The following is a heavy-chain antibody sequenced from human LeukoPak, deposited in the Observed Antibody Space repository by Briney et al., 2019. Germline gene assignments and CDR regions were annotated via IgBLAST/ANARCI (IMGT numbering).Heavy chain of an antibody. V-gene: IGHV1-8*01. CDR1: GYTFTSYD. CDR2: MNPNSGTT. D-gene: IGHD3-10*01. J-gene: IGHJ4*02. Sequence: ASLKVSCKASGYTFTSYDINWVRQATGQGLEWMGWMNPNSGTTGYAQKFQGRVTFTRNTSISTGYMELSSLGSEDTAVYYCARGQHYYGSGHVVYWGQGTLVTVSS. CDR3: ARGQHYYGSGHVVY.